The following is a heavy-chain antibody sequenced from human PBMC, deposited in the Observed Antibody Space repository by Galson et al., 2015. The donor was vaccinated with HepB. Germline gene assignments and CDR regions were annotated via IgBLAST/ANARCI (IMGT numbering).Heavy chain of an antibody. J-gene: IGHJ4*02. CDR1: GYTFENFG. V-gene: IGHV3-20*04. CDR3: ARDLRYCSRASCYTPLDY. Sequence: SLRLSCAASGYTFENFGMSWVRQPPGKGLEWVSGINLNGRSTDYADSVKGRFTISRDNAKNSVYLQMDSLRAEDTALYYCARDLRYCSRASCYTPLDYWGQGTLVSVSS. CDR2: INLNGRST. D-gene: IGHD2-2*02.